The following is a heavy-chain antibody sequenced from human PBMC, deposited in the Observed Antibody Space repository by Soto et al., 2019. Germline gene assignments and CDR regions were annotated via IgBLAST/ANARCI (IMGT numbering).Heavy chain of an antibody. D-gene: IGHD3-10*01. J-gene: IGHJ6*02. CDR1: GGSFSGYY. Sequence: PSETLSLTCAVYGGSFSGYYWGWIRQPPGKGLEWIGSIYYSGSTYYNPSLKSRVTISVDTSKNQFSLKLSSVTAADTAVYYCASTPSGWFGELLDHYYYYYGMDVWGQGTTVTVSS. CDR3: ASTPSGWFGELLDHYYYYYGMDV. V-gene: IGHV4-39*01. CDR2: IYYSGST.